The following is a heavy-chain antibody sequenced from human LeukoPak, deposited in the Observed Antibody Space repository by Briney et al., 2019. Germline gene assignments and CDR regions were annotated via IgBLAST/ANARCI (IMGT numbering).Heavy chain of an antibody. V-gene: IGHV3-23*01. D-gene: IGHD1-1*01. Sequence: PGGSLRLSRAASGFTFSSYAMSWVRQAPGKGLEWVSAISGSGGSTYYADSVKGRFTISRDNSKNTLYLQMNSLRAEDTAVYYCAKAGATGTPYYYYGMDVWGKGTTVTVSS. CDR1: GFTFSSYA. CDR3: AKAGATGTPYYYYGMDV. J-gene: IGHJ6*04. CDR2: ISGSGGST.